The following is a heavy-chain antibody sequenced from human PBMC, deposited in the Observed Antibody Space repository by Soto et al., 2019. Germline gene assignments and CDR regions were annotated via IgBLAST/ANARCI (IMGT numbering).Heavy chain of an antibody. CDR3: ENVFGVAYFDY. Sequence: QVQLVESGGGVVQPGRSLSLSCAASGFTFSSYGMHWVRQAPGKGLEWVAGISYDGSNKYYADSVKGRFTISRDNSKNTLYVQMNSLRAEETAVYSCENVFGVAYFDYWGQGTLVTVSS. CDR2: ISYDGSNK. J-gene: IGHJ4*02. D-gene: IGHD3-3*01. CDR1: GFTFSSYG. V-gene: IGHV3-30*18.